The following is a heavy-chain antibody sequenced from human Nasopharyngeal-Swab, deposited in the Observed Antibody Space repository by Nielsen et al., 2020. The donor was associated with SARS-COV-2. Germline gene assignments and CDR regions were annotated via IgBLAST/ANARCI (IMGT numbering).Heavy chain of an antibody. CDR3: ARDFVGQMDV. V-gene: IGHV3-7*03. CDR2: IKQDGSEK. D-gene: IGHD3-10*01. CDR1: GFTFSSYW. Sequence: LSLTCAASGFTFSSYWMSWVRQAPGKGLKWVANIKQDGSEKYYVDSVKGRFTISRDNAKNSLYLQMNSLRAEDTAVYYCARDFVGQMDVWGQGTTVTVSS. J-gene: IGHJ6*02.